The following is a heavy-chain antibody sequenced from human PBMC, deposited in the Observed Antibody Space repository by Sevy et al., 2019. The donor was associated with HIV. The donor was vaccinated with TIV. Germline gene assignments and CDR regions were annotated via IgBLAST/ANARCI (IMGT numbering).Heavy chain of an antibody. Sequence: GGSLRLSCAASGFTFSSYAMHWVRQAPVKGLEWVAVISYDGSNKYYADSVKGRFTISRDNSKNTLYLQMNSLRAEDTAVYYCARDGDSSSSDPDYYYYGMDVWGQGTTVTVSS. CDR3: ARDGDSSSSDPDYYYYGMDV. V-gene: IGHV3-30-3*01. J-gene: IGHJ6*02. CDR2: ISYDGSNK. D-gene: IGHD6-6*01. CDR1: GFTFSSYA.